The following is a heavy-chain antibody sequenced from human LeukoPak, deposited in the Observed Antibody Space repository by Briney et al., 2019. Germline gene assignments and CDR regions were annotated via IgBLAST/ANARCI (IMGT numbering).Heavy chain of an antibody. CDR2: ITTRSTYI. CDR1: GFIFSSYS. CDR3: AREMKRGYSYGTARNAFDI. D-gene: IGHD5-18*01. Sequence: GGSLRLSCTASGFIFSSYSMNWVRQAPGKGLEWVSSITTRSTYIYYADSVKGRFTISRDNAKNSLYLQMNSLRAEDTAVYYCAREMKRGYSYGTARNAFDIWGQGTMVTVSS. J-gene: IGHJ3*02. V-gene: IGHV3-21*01.